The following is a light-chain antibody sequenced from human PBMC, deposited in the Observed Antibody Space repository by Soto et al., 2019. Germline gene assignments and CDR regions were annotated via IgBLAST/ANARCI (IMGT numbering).Light chain of an antibody. J-gene: IGLJ1*01. CDR1: SSDLGGYNF. Sequence: QSVLTQPASVSGSPGQSITISCTGTSSDLGGYNFVSWYQHHPGKAPKLMIYQVSNRPSGVSNRFSGSKSGNTASLTIAGLQDEDEADYYCCSYTSSSPYVFGTGTQLTVL. CDR3: CSYTSSSPYV. V-gene: IGLV2-14*01. CDR2: QVS.